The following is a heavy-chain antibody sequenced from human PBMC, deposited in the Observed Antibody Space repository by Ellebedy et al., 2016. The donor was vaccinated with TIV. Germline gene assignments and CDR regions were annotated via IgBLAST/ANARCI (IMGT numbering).Heavy chain of an antibody. CDR2: INSRGGST. CDR3: AKGRGGGSDSSAPRYYFDY. V-gene: IGHV3-23*01. Sequence: PGGSLRLSCAASGFTVSSNYMNWVRQAPGKRLEWVSGINSRGGSTYYADSVEGRFIISRDNSKKTLYLQMNSLRAEDTAVYYCAKGRGGGSDSSAPRYYFDYWGLGTLVTVSS. CDR1: GFTVSSNY. J-gene: IGHJ4*02. D-gene: IGHD3-22*01.